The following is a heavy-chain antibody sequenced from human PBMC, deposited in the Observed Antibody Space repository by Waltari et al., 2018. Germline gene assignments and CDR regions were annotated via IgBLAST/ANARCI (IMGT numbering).Heavy chain of an antibody. J-gene: IGHJ4*02. D-gene: IGHD6-6*01. CDR3: AKRGSSSSRWYFDY. CDR1: GFTFRSYG. V-gene: IGHV3-30*18. CDR2: ISYDGSNK. Sequence: QVQLVDSGGGVVQPGRSLRLSCAASGFTFRSYGMPWVRQAPGKGLEWVAVISYDGSNKYYADSVKGRFTISRDNSKNTLYLQMNSLRAEDTAVYYCAKRGSSSSRWYFDYWGQGTLVTVSS.